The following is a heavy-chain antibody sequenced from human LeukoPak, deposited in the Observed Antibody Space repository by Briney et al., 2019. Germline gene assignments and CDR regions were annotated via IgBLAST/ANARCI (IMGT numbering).Heavy chain of an antibody. D-gene: IGHD4-17*01. CDR1: GFTFSSYV. V-gene: IGHV3-33*06. Sequence: GRSLRLSCAASGFTFSSYVMHWVRQAPGKGLEWVAVIWYDGSNKYYADSVKGRFTISRDNSKNTLYLQMNSLRAEDTAVCYCANSRTGDDAFDIWGQGTMVTVSS. CDR2: IWYDGSNK. J-gene: IGHJ3*02. CDR3: ANSRTGDDAFDI.